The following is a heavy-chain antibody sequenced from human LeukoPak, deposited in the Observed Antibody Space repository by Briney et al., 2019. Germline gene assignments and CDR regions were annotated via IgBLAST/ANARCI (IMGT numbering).Heavy chain of an antibody. CDR2: MNPNSGNT. Sequence: ASVKVSCKASGYTFTSYDINWVRQATGQGLEWMGWMNPNSGNTGYAQKFQGRVTMTRNTSISTAYMELSNLRSEDTAVYYCVRGHYYYDSSGYPDAFDIWGQGTMVTVSS. V-gene: IGHV1-8*01. J-gene: IGHJ3*02. CDR3: VRGHYYYDSSGYPDAFDI. D-gene: IGHD3-22*01. CDR1: GYTFTSYD.